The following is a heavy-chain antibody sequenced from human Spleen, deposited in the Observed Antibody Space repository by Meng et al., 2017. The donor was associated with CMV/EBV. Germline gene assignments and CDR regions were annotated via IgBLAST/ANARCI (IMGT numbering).Heavy chain of an antibody. CDR3: ARSIRQYCSSTSCSY. J-gene: IGHJ4*02. V-gene: IGHV3-30-3*01. CDR1: GFPFSNYA. CDR2: ISYDATNK. Sequence: GGSLRLSCAASGFPFSNYAMHWVRQAPGRGLEWVAIISYDATNKKYADSVKGRFTISRDNSKNSLYLQMNSLRAEDTAVYYCARSIRQYCSSTSCSYWGQGTLVTVSS. D-gene: IGHD2-2*01.